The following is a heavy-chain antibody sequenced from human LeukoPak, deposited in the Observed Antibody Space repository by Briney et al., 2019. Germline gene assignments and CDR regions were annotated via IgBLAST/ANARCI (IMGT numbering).Heavy chain of an antibody. CDR3: ARDSPERWLQLEGYYFDY. J-gene: IGHJ4*02. D-gene: IGHD5-12*01. CDR2: IYTSGST. V-gene: IGHV4-4*07. Sequence: SETLSLTCTVSGGSISSYYWSWIRQPAGKGLEWIGRIYTSGSTNYNPSLKSRVTMSVDTSKNQFSLKLSSVTAADTAVYYCARDSPERWLQLEGYYFDYWGQGTLVTVSS. CDR1: GGSISSYY.